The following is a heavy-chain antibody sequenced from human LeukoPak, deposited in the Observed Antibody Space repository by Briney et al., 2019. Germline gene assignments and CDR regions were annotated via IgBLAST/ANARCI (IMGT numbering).Heavy chain of an antibody. D-gene: IGHD6-19*01. J-gene: IGHJ4*02. CDR2: ISGGGGST. Sequence: GGSLRLSCAASGFTFTSYSMNWVRQAPGKGLEWVSTISGGGGSTYYADSVKGRFTISRDNSKNTLYLQMNSLRAEDTAVYYCAKRYFSSGWYFDYWGQGTLVTVSS. V-gene: IGHV3-23*01. CDR1: GFTFTSYS. CDR3: AKRYFSSGWYFDY.